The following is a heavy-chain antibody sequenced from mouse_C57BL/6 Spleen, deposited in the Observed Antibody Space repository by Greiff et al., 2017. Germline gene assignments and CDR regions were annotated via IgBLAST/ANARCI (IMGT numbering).Heavy chain of an antibody. CDR3: ARGDSNLFAY. D-gene: IGHD2-5*01. CDR2: IDPSDSYT. J-gene: IGHJ3*01. Sequence: QVQLKQPGAELVMPGASVKLSCKASGYTFTSYWMHWVKQRPGQGLEWIGEIDPSDSYTNYNQKFKGKSTLTVDKSSSTAYMQLSSLTSEDSAVYYCARGDSNLFAYWGQGTLVTVSA. V-gene: IGHV1-69*01. CDR1: GYTFTSYW.